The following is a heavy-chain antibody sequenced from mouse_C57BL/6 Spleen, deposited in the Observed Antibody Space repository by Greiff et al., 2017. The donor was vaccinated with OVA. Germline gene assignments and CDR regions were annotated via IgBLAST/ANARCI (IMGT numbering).Heavy chain of an antibody. V-gene: IGHV1-50*01. CDR3: ALLWSPYAMDY. D-gene: IGHD2-1*01. J-gene: IGHJ4*01. Sequence: QVQLQQSGAELVKPGASVKLSCKASGYTFTSYWMQWVKQRPGQGLEWIGEIDPSASYTNYNQKFKGKATLTVDTSSSTAYMQLSSLTSEDSAVYYCALLWSPYAMDYWGQGTSVTVSS. CDR2: IDPSASYT. CDR1: GYTFTSYW.